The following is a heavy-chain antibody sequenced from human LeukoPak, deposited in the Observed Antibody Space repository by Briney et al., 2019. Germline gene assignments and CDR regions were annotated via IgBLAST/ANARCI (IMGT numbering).Heavy chain of an antibody. Sequence: ASVKVPCKASGGTFSSYAISWVRQAPGQGLEWMGGIIPIFGTANYAQKFQGRVTITTDESTSTAYMELSSLRSEDTAVYYCARGADYSNRNWFDPWGQGTLVTVSS. V-gene: IGHV1-69*05. CDR3: ARGADYSNRNWFDP. J-gene: IGHJ5*02. D-gene: IGHD4-11*01. CDR2: IIPIFGTA. CDR1: GGTFSSYA.